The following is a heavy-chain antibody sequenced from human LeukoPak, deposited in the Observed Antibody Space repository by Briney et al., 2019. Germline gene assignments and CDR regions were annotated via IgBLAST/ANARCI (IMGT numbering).Heavy chain of an antibody. D-gene: IGHD3-22*01. CDR2: TSSSGETT. J-gene: IGHJ4*02. CDR1: GFTFSSYA. Sequence: GGSLRLSCVASGFTFSSYAMSWGRQAAGKGLEWVSSTSSSGETTYYADAVKGRFTISRDNSRKTLCLQMNSLRAEDTAVYYCAKDRPNYYGTNGHYYRRDGDCWGQGTLVTVSS. V-gene: IGHV3-23*01. CDR3: AKDRPNYYGTNGHYYRRDGDC.